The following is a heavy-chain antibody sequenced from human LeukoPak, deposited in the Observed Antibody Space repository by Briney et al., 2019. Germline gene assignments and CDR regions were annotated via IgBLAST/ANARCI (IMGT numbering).Heavy chain of an antibody. CDR1: GFTFTRSA. Sequence: PGGSLRLSCVASGFTFTRSAMHWVRQAPSKGLEWEAFIQYDGDNKYYADSVKGRFTISRDDSQNTLYLQMNSLTVEDTAVYYCAKRWDSTWSYFDLWGQGTLVTVSS. D-gene: IGHD1-26*01. J-gene: IGHJ4*02. CDR3: AKRWDSTWSYFDL. V-gene: IGHV3-30*02. CDR2: IQYDGDNK.